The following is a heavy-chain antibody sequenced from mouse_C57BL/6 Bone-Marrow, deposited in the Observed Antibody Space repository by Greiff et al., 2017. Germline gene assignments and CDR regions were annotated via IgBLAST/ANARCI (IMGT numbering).Heavy chain of an antibody. CDR1: GFTFSSYG. D-gene: IGHD1-1*01. V-gene: IGHV5-6*01. CDR2: ISSGGSYT. CDR3: ARGGIYYSFAY. Sequence: EVHLVESGGDLVKPGGSLKLSCAASGFTFSSYGMSWVRQTPDKRLEWVATISSGGSYTYYPDSVKGRFTISRDNAKNTLYLQMSSLKSEDTAMYYCARGGIYYSFAYWGQGTLVTVSA. J-gene: IGHJ3*01.